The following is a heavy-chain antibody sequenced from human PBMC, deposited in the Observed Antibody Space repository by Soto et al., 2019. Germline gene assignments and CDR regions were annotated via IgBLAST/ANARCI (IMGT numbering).Heavy chain of an antibody. CDR2: ISSSSSYI. J-gene: IGHJ6*02. D-gene: IGHD2-15*01. CDR3: ARDPGGCSGGSCYYYYGMDV. Sequence: PGGSLRLSCAASGFTFSSYSMNWVRQAPGKGLEWVSSISSSSSYIYYADSVKGRFTISRDNAKNSLYLQMNSLRAEDTAVYYCARDPGGCSGGSCYYYYGMDVWGQGTTVTVSS. CDR1: GFTFSSYS. V-gene: IGHV3-21*01.